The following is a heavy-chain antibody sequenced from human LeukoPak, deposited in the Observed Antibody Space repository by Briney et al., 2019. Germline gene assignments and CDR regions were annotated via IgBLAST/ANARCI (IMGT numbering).Heavy chain of an antibody. CDR1: GYSFTTYW. CDR2: IYPGDSDT. D-gene: IGHD2-2*01. V-gene: IGHV5-51*01. J-gene: IGHJ4*02. Sequence: GESLQISCKGSGYSFTTYWIVWVRQMPGRGLESMGIIYPGDSDTRYSPSFQGQVTISADKSISTAYLQWNSLKASDTAMYYCARLTTIVQAARYFDSWGQGTLVTVSS. CDR3: ARLTTIVQAARYFDS.